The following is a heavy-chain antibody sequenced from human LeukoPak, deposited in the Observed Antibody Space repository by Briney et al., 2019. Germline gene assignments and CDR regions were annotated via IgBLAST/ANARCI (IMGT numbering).Heavy chain of an antibody. CDR1: GYSISSGYY. V-gene: IGHV4-38-2*02. J-gene: IGHJ4*02. CDR2: IYHSGST. CDR3: ARVLDVDTAMVFDY. Sequence: PSETLSLTCTVSGYSISSGYYWGWIRQPPGKGLEWIGSIYHSGSTYYNPSLKSRVTISVDTSKNQFSLKLSSVTAADTAVYYCARVLDVDTAMVFDYWGQGTLVTVSS. D-gene: IGHD5-18*01.